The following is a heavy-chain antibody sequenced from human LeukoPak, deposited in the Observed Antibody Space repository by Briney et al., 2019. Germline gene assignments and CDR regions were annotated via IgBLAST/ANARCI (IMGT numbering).Heavy chain of an antibody. D-gene: IGHD6-6*01. J-gene: IGHJ3*02. CDR3: ARAAARVPNAFDI. Sequence: ASVKVSCKASGYTFTSYGISWVRQAPGQGLEWMGWISAYNGNTNYAQKFQGRVTITADESTSTAYMELSSLRSEDTAVYYCARAAARVPNAFDIWGQGTMVTVSS. CDR2: ISAYNGNT. CDR1: GYTFTSYG. V-gene: IGHV1-18*01.